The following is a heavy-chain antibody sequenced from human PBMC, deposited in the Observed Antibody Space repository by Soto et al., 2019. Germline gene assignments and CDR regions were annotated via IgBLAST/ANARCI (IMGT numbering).Heavy chain of an antibody. J-gene: IGHJ3*02. CDR2: INHSGST. Sequence: TSETLSLTCAVYGGSFSGYYWSWIRQPPGKGLEWIGEINHSGSTNYNPSLKSRVTISVDTSKNQFSLKLSSVTAADTAVYYCARVTYYYDSSGYPGAFDIWGQGTMVTVSS. CDR1: GGSFSGYY. V-gene: IGHV4-34*01. D-gene: IGHD3-22*01. CDR3: ARVTYYYDSSGYPGAFDI.